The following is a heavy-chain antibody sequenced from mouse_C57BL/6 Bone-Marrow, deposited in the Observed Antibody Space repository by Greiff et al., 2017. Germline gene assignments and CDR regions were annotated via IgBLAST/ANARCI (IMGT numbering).Heavy chain of an antibody. CDR1: GFSFTDYN. CDR3: ARGYCAMDY. CDR2: INPNYGTT. J-gene: IGHJ4*01. Sequence: VQLQQSGPELVKPGASVKLSCKASGFSFTDYNMNWVKQSNGKSLEWIGVINPNYGTTSYPQKFKGKATLTVDQSSSTAYMQLNSLTSEDSAGECWARGYCAMDYWGQGTSVTVSS. V-gene: IGHV1-39*01.